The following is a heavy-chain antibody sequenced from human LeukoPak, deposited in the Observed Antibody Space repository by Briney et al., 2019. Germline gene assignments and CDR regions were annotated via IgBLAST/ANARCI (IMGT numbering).Heavy chain of an antibody. V-gene: IGHV5-51*01. CDR2: IYPGDSDT. CDR1: GYSFTRYW. D-gene: IGHD3-22*01. J-gene: IGHJ4*02. CDR3: ARQDYYDSSGYGDFDY. Sequence: ASVKVSCKGSGYSFTRYWIGWVRQMPGKGLEWMGIIYPGDSDTRYSPSFQGQVTISADKSISTAYLQWSSLKASDTAMYYCARQDYYDSSGYGDFDYWGQGTLVTVSS.